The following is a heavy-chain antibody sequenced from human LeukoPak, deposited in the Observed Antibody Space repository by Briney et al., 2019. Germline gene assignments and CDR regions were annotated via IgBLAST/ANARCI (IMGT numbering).Heavy chain of an antibody. Sequence: GGSLRLSCAASGFTFGTYAMSWVRQALGKGLEWVSTISGSGGSTYYADSVKGRFTISRDNSKNTLYLQMNSLRAEDTAIYYCAKGRGWLQFFDTWGQGTLVTVSS. D-gene: IGHD5-24*01. V-gene: IGHV3-23*01. CDR3: AKGRGWLQFFDT. CDR1: GFTFGTYA. CDR2: ISGSGGST. J-gene: IGHJ4*02.